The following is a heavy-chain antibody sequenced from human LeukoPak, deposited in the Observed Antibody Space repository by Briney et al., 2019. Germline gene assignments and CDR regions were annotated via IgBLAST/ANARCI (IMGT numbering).Heavy chain of an antibody. CDR2: INSDGSST. J-gene: IGHJ4*02. CDR3: ARDSGNDVFDY. D-gene: IGHD1-1*01. V-gene: IGHV3-74*01. Sequence: GGSLRLSCAASGFTFSSYWIHWVRQSPGKGLVWVSRINSDGSSTSYAESVKGRFTISRDNAKNTLYLQMNSLRAEDTAVYYCARDSGNDVFDYWGQGTLVTVSS. CDR1: GFTFSSYW.